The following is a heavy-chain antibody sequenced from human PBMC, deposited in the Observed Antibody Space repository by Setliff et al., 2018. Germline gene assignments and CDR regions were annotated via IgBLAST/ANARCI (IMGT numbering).Heavy chain of an antibody. V-gene: IGHV3-30*02. CDR1: GFTFSTYG. CDR2: IWYDGSNK. D-gene: IGHD2-15*01. Sequence: GGSLRLSCAASGFTFSTYGMHWVRQAPGKGLEWVAFIWYDGSNKYYVDSVKGRFTVSRDNSTDTLYLQMNSLRVEDSAVYYCVCFSWRGCSGDTRYSGDDSFDMWGQGTVVTVSS. CDR3: VCFSWRGCSGDTRYSGDDSFDM. J-gene: IGHJ3*02.